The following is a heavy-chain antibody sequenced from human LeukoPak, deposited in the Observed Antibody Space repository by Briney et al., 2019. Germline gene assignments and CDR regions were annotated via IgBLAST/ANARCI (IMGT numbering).Heavy chain of an antibody. CDR2: IYYSGST. CDR3: ARGRSSPRY. CDR1: GGSISSSSYY. D-gene: IGHD6-13*01. V-gene: IGHV4-39*07. J-gene: IGHJ4*02. Sequence: PSETLSLTCAVSGGSISSSSYYWGWIRQPPGRGLEWIGSIYYSGSTYYNPSLKSRVTISVDTPKNQFSLKLSSVTAADTAVYYCARGRSSPRYWGQGTLVTVSS.